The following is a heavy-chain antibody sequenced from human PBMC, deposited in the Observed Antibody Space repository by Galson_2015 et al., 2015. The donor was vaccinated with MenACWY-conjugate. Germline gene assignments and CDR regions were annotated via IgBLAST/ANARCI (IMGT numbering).Heavy chain of an antibody. V-gene: IGHV3-23*01. D-gene: IGHD3-10*01. CDR2: ISGSGGST. CDR1: GFTFSSYA. Sequence: SLRLSCAASGFTFSSYAMSRVRQAPGKGLEWVSAISGSGGSTYYADSVKGRFTISRDNSKNTLYLQMNSLRAEDTAVYYCAKVSLWFGEPYFDYWGQGTLVTVSS. CDR3: AKVSLWFGEPYFDY. J-gene: IGHJ4*02.